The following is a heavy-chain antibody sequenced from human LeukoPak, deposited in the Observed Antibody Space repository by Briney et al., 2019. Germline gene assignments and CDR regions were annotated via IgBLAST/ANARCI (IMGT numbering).Heavy chain of an antibody. J-gene: IGHJ6*04. Sequence: PSETLSLTCTVSGDSISSRSYYWGWIRQPPGKGLEWIGSIYYSGSTYYNPSLKSRVTISVNTSKNQFSLKLSSVTAADTAVYYCARDPVLDFPVAVWGKGTTVTVSS. CDR3: ARDPVLDFPVAV. V-gene: IGHV4-39*02. CDR1: GDSISSRSYY. D-gene: IGHD2-8*02. CDR2: IYYSGST.